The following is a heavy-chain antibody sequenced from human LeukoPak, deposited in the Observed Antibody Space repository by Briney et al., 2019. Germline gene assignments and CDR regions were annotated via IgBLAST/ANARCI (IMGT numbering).Heavy chain of an antibody. CDR3: ARDLSGYSSGGSWFDP. CDR1: GYTFTGYY. Sequence: ASVKVSCKASGYTFTGYYIHWVRQAPGQGLEWMGWINPNSGGTNYAQKFQGRVTMTRDTSISTAYMELSRLRSDDTAVYYCARDLSGYSSGGSWFDPWGQGTLVTVSS. V-gene: IGHV1-2*02. CDR2: INPNSGGT. J-gene: IGHJ5*02. D-gene: IGHD5-18*01.